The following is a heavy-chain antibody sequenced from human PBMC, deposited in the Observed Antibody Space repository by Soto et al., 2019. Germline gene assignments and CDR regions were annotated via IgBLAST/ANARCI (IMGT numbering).Heavy chain of an antibody. Sequence: SVKVSCKASGGTFSSYTISWVRQAPGQGLEWMGRIIPIFGTANYAQKFQGRVTITADKSTSTAYMELSSLRSEDTAVYYCAGNRGDILTGYPNYYYYYGMDVWGQGTTVTVSS. CDR3: AGNRGDILTGYPNYYYYYGMDV. J-gene: IGHJ6*02. V-gene: IGHV1-69*08. D-gene: IGHD3-9*01. CDR2: IIPIFGTA. CDR1: GGTFSSYT.